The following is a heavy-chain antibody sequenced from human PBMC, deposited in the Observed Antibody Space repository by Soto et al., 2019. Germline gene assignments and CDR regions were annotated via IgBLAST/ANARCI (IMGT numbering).Heavy chain of an antibody. Sequence: GGSLRLSCVGSGFTFSSNWMTWVRQAPGKGLEWVGNIRQDGSEKNYVDSVKGRFTISRDNAKNSLYLQMNSLRAEDTAVYYCAKDRVPNDSSGYYSILTDSWGQGTVVTVSS. V-gene: IGHV3-7*05. CDR3: AKDRVPNDSSGYYSILTDS. CDR1: GFTFSSNW. CDR2: IRQDGSEK. D-gene: IGHD3-22*01. J-gene: IGHJ4*02.